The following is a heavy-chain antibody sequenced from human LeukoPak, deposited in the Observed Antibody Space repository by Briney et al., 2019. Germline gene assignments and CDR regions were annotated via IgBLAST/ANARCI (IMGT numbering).Heavy chain of an antibody. V-gene: IGHV4-59*12. Sequence: TSETLSLTCTVSGGSISSYYWSWIRQPPGKGLEWIGYIYYSGGTNYNPSLKSRVTISVDTSKNQFSLKLNSVTAADTAVYYCARDRLRWPKIDYWGQGTLVTVSS. CDR1: GGSISSYY. CDR3: ARDRLRWPKIDY. J-gene: IGHJ4*02. D-gene: IGHD4-23*01. CDR2: IYYSGGT.